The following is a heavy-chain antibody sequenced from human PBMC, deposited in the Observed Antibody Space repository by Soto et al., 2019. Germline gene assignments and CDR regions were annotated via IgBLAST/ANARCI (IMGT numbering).Heavy chain of an antibody. V-gene: IGHV3-74*01. D-gene: IGHD2-21*01. CDR2: ISPDGSTT. CDR3: ARRGVAGALDV. CDR1: GFTFSNYW. Sequence: EVQLVESGGGLVQPGGSLRLSCTASGFTFSNYWMQWVRQAPGKGLVWVSHISPDGSTTSHADSVKGRFTISRDNAKNTLYLQTNSLRAEDTAVYYCARRGVAGALDVWGQGTKVTVSS. J-gene: IGHJ6*02.